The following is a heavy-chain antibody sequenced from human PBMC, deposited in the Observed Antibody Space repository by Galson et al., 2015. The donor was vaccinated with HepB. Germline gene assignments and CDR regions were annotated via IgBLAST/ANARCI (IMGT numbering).Heavy chain of an antibody. D-gene: IGHD1-7*01. CDR1: GLTFRDIA. Sequence: ASGLTFRDIAMSWFRQAPGKGLEWIGFIRSNTYGGTTQHAASVKGRFTISRDDSKSISYLQMNSLKTDDTAVYFCSSGNYDGGSDHWGQGTLVTVSS. J-gene: IGHJ4*02. CDR2: IRSNTYGGTT. CDR3: SSGNYDGGSDH. V-gene: IGHV3-49*03.